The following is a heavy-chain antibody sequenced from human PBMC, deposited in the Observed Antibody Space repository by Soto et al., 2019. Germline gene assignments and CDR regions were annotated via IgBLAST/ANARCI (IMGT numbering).Heavy chain of an antibody. J-gene: IGHJ6*02. Sequence: GGSLRLSCAASGFTFSSYGMHWVRQAPGKGLEWVAVISYDGSNKYYADSVKGRFTISRDNSKNTLYLQMNSLRAEDTAVYYCARDVVVGWPPSDYYYGMDVWGQGTTVTVSS. CDR3: ARDVVVGWPPSDYYYGMDV. V-gene: IGHV3-30*03. CDR1: GFTFSSYG. D-gene: IGHD2-15*01. CDR2: ISYDGSNK.